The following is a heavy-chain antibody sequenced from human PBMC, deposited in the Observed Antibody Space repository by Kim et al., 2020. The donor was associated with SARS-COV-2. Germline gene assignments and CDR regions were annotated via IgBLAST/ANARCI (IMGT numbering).Heavy chain of an antibody. Sequence: GGSLRLSCTASGFTFGDYAMSWFRQAPGKGLEWVGFIRSKAYGGTTEYAASVKGRFTISRDDSKSIAYLQMNSLKTEDTAVYYCTRGGSQEGLWFGETRMDVWGQGTTVTVSS. CDR2: IRSKAYGGTT. CDR3: TRGGSQEGLWFGETRMDV. D-gene: IGHD3-10*01. CDR1: GFTFGDYA. J-gene: IGHJ6*02. V-gene: IGHV3-49*03.